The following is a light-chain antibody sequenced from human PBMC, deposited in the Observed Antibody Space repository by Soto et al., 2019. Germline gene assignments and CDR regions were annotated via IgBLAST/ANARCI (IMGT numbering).Light chain of an antibody. CDR2: DAS. CDR3: QQRSDWRT. Sequence: EIVLTQSPATLSLSPGERATLSCRASQSVSSYLAWYQQKPVQAPRLLIYDASNRATGIPARFSGSGSGTDFTLTISSLEPEVFAVYYCQQRSDWRTFGGGTKVEIK. V-gene: IGKV3-11*01. J-gene: IGKJ4*01. CDR1: QSVSSY.